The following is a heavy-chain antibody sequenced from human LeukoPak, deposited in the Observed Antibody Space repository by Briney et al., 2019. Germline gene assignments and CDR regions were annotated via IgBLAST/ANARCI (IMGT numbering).Heavy chain of an antibody. D-gene: IGHD5-24*01. V-gene: IGHV3-53*04. CDR3: ARESTPLRGAFDP. CDR1: GXPVRNNH. CDR2: IDSRDNT. J-gene: IGHJ5*02. Sequence: GGSLRLSCSASGXPVRNNHRSWVRQAPGKGLEWVSVIDSRDNTYHADSVKGRFTISRHTSKNTLYLQMNSLRAEDTAVYYCARESTPLRGAFDPWGPGTLVTVSS.